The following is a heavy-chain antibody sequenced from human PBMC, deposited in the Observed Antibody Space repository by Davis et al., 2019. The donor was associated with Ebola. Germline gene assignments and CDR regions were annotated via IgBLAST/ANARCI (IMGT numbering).Heavy chain of an antibody. J-gene: IGHJ4*02. CDR3: ARSLVVVVAARLDY. V-gene: IGHV3-48*02. CDR2: ISSSSNHI. Sequence: PGGSLRLSCVASGFTFSSYSMNWVRQAPGKGLEWVAYISSSSNHIYYADSVKGQFTISRDNDKNSIYLQMHSLRDEDTAVYFCARSLVVVVAARLDYWGQGTLVTVSS. CDR1: GFTFSSYS. D-gene: IGHD2-15*01.